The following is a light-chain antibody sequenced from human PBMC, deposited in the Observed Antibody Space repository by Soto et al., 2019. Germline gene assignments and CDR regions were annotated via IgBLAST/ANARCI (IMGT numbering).Light chain of an antibody. J-gene: IGLJ7*01. Sequence: QSVLTQPPSASGTPGQRVTISCSGSSSNIGSNTVNWYQKLPGTAPKLLIYSNNQRPSGVPDRFSGSKSGTSASLAISGLQSEDEADYYCAAWDDSLHGAVFGGGTQLTVL. CDR2: SNN. CDR1: SSNIGSNT. CDR3: AAWDDSLHGAV. V-gene: IGLV1-44*01.